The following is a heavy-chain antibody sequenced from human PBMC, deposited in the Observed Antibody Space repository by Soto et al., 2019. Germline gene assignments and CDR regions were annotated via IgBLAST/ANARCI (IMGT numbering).Heavy chain of an antibody. D-gene: IGHD2-8*01. Sequence: PSETLSLTCAVYGGSFSGYYWSWIRQPPGKGLEWIGEINHSGSTNYNPSLKSRVTISVDTSKNQFSLKLSSVTAADTAVYYCARGRSTDGNWFDPWGQGTPVTVSS. J-gene: IGHJ5*02. V-gene: IGHV4-34*01. CDR2: INHSGST. CDR1: GGSFSGYY. CDR3: ARGRSTDGNWFDP.